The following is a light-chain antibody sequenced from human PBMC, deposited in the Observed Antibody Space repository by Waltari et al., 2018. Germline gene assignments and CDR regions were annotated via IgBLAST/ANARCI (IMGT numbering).Light chain of an antibody. CDR1: QSVSIN. CDR3: QQTSSWPLT. V-gene: IGKV3-11*01. J-gene: IGKJ4*01. CDR2: DTS. Sequence: EIVLTQSPATLSLSPGQRATLSCRASQSVSINLGWYQQKLGQPPRLLIYDTSNRATGIPDRFSASGFGTDFTLTISSLEPEDFEVYFCQQTSSWPLTFGGGTKVEIK.